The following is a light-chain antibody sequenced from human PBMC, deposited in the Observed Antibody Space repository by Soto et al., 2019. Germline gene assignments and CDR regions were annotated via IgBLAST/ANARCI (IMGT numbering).Light chain of an antibody. CDR1: SSNIGSNY. J-gene: IGLJ1*01. Sequence: QAVVTQPPSASGTPGQRVTISCSGSSSNIGSNYVNWYQHLPGTAPKLLIYSDDQRPSGVPDRFSGSKSGTSASLAISGLQSEDEADYFCAAWNDNPNGPGYVFGTGTQLTVL. CDR3: AAWNDNPNGPGYV. V-gene: IGLV1-44*01. CDR2: SDD.